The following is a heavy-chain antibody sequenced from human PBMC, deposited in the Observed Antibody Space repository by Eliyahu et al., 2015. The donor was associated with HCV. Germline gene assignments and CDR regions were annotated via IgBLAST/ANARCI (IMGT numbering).Heavy chain of an antibody. CDR3: ARDIVVVPAAIPDYYYYGMDV. D-gene: IGHD2-2*01. CDR2: IIPIFGTA. Sequence: LEWMGGIIPIFGTANYAQKFQGRVTITADKSTSTAYMELSSLRSEDTAVYYCARDIVVVPAAIPDYYYYGMDVWGQGTTVTVSS. V-gene: IGHV1-69*06. J-gene: IGHJ6*02.